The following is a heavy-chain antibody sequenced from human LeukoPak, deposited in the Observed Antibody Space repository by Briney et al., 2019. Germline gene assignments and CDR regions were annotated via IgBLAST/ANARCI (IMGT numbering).Heavy chain of an antibody. CDR1: GFTFSNAW. CDR3: TTDEVSGSGSYYYYYYYYGMDV. J-gene: IGHJ6*02. D-gene: IGHD3-10*01. CDR2: IKSKTDGGTT. Sequence: GGSLRLSCAASGFTFSNAWMSWVRQAPGKGLEWVGRIKSKTDGGTTDYAAPVKGRFTISRDDSKNTLYLQMNSLKTEDTAVYYCTTDEVSGSGSYYYYYYYYGMDVWGQGTTVTASS. V-gene: IGHV3-15*01.